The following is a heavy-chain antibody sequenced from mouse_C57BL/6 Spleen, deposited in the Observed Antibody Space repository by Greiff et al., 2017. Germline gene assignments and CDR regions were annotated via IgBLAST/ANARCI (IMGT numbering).Heavy chain of an antibody. D-gene: IGHD2-5*01. CDR3: TRLDYSNYCDY. V-gene: IGHV1-15*01. CDR2: IDPETGGT. Sequence: QVQLKESGAELVRPGASVTLSCKASGYTFTDYEMHWVKQTPVHGLEWIGAIDPETGGTAYNQKFKGKAILTADTSSSTAYMELRSLTSEDSAVYYCTRLDYSNYCDYWGQGTTLTVSS. CDR1: GYTFTDYE. J-gene: IGHJ2*01.